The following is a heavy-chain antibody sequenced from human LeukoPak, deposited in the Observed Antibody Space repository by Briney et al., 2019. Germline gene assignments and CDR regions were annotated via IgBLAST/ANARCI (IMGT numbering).Heavy chain of an antibody. V-gene: IGHV4-39*01. D-gene: IGHD2-2*01. CDR2: IYYSGST. J-gene: IGHJ6*02. CDR3: ARGLYCSSTSCYSVFDRVSSYYYGMDV. Sequence: SETLSLTCTVSGGSISSSSYYWGWIRQPPGKGLEWIGSIYYSGSTYYNPSLKSRVTISVDTSKNQFSLKLSSVTAADTAVYYCARGLYCSSTSCYSVFDRVSSYYYGMDVWGQGTTVTVSS. CDR1: GGSISSSSYY.